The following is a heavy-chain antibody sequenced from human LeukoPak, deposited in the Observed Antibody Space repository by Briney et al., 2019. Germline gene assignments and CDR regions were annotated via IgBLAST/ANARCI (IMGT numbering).Heavy chain of an antibody. D-gene: IGHD1-14*01. V-gene: IGHV3-33*01. CDR2: IWYDGSKE. Sequence: PGGSLRLSRAASGCSFSTYGMHWVRQAPGKGLEWVAVIWYDGSKEFYVDSVKGRFTISRDNSESTLYLQMSGLRADYTAVYYCAREPVYFDYWGQGALVTVSS. CDR1: GCSFSTYG. CDR3: AREPVYFDY. J-gene: IGHJ4*02.